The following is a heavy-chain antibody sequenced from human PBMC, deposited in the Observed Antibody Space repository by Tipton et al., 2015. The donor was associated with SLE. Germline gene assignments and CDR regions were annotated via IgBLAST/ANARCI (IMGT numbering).Heavy chain of an antibody. CDR2: ISSNGGST. Sequence: SLRLSCSASGFTFSSYAMHWVRQAPGKGLEYVSAISSNGGSTYYADSVKGRFTISRDNSKNTLYLQMSSLRAEDTAVYYCARRGDGYNRVLDYWGQGTLVTVSS. CDR3: ARRGDGYNRVLDY. J-gene: IGHJ4*02. CDR1: GFTFSSYA. V-gene: IGHV3-64D*06. D-gene: IGHD5-24*01.